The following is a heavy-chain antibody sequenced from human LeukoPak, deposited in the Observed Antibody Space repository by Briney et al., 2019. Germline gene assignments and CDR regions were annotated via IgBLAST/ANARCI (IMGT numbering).Heavy chain of an antibody. J-gene: IGHJ4*02. D-gene: IGHD3-9*01. V-gene: IGHV4-59*01. CDR2: IYYSGST. Sequence: SETLSLTCTVSGGSISSYYWSWIRQPPGKGLEWIGYIYYSGSTNYNPSLKSRVTISVDTSKNQFSPKLSSVTAADTAVYYCASVNYDILTGYYFDYWGQGTLVTVSS. CDR1: GGSISSYY. CDR3: ASVNYDILTGYYFDY.